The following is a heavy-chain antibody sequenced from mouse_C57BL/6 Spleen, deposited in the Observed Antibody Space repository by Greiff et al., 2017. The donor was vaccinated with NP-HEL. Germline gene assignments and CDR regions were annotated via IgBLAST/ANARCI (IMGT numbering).Heavy chain of an antibody. D-gene: IGHD1-1*01. J-gene: IGHJ1*03. CDR3: ARDLYYGSSYRYFDV. CDR1: RFTFSSYA. V-gene: IGHV5-4*01. Sequence: EVQLVESGGGLVKPGGSLKLSCAASRFTFSSYAMSWVRQTPEKRLEWVATISDGGSYTYYPDNVKGRFTISRDNAKNNLYLQMSHLKSEDTAMYYCARDLYYGSSYRYFDVWGTGTTVTVSS. CDR2: ISDGGSYT.